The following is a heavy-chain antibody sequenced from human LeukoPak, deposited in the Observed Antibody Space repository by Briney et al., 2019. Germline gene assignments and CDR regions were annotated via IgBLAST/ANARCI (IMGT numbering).Heavy chain of an antibody. CDR3: ARGGSSWRIRSFDY. Sequence: GASVKVSCKPSGYTFTGYYMHWVRQAPGKGLEWMGWINPNRGGTNSAQKFQGRVTMTRDTSISTAYMELSRLRSDDTAVYYCARGGSSWRIRSFDYWGQGTLVTVSS. CDR2: INPNRGGT. J-gene: IGHJ4*02. CDR1: GYTFTGYY. V-gene: IGHV1-2*02. D-gene: IGHD6-13*01.